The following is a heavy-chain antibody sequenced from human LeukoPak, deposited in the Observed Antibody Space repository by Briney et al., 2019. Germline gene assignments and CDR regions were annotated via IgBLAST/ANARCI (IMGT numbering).Heavy chain of an antibody. CDR3: ASYRYYYDSSGFCDY. J-gene: IGHJ4*02. V-gene: IGHV3-23*01. D-gene: IGHD3-22*01. Sequence: GGSLRLSCEASGFTFSSYAMSWVRQAPGKGLEWVSAISGSGGSTYYADSVKGRFTISRDNFKNTLYLQMNSLRAEDTAVYYCASYRYYYDSSGFCDYWGQGTLVTVSS. CDR2: ISGSGGST. CDR1: GFTFSSYA.